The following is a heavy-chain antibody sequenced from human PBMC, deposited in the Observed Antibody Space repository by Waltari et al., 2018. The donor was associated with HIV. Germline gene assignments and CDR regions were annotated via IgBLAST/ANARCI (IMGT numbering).Heavy chain of an antibody. CDR1: GFNFTNGW. D-gene: IGHD3-3*01. CDR2: IKSKTDGGTT. V-gene: IGHV3-15*01. Sequence: VQLVESGGGLVKPGGFLRLPWVGPGFNFTNGWVSWVRPAPGKGREWVGRIKSKTDGGTTDYAAPVKGRFYISRDDSKNRVFLQMNSLKTEDTAVYYCTTVSHDFWSGYYYDYFDHWGQGTLATVSS. CDR3: TTVSHDFWSGYYYDYFDH. J-gene: IGHJ4*02.